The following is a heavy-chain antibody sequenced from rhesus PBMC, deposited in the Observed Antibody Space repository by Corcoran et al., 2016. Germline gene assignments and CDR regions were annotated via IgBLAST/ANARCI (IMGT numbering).Heavy chain of an antibody. V-gene: IGHV4-147*01. J-gene: IGHJ3*01. Sequence: QVQLQESGPGLVKPSETLSLTCAVSGYSISSNYWSWIRQPPGKGMEWIGYIYGSSWSTYYNPSLKSRGTISTATSKNQFSLKLSSVTAADTAVYYCARLGTVTRAAFDFWGQGLRVTVSS. D-gene: IGHD4-23*01. CDR1: GYSISSNY. CDR3: ARLGTVTRAAFDF. CDR2: IYGSSWST.